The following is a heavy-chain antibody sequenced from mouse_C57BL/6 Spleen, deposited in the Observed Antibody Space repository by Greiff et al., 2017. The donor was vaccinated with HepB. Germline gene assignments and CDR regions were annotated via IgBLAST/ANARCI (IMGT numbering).Heavy chain of an antibody. V-gene: IGHV3-1*01. CDR1: GYSITSGYD. Sequence: EVQGVESGPGMVKPSQSLSLTCTVTGYSITSGYDWHWIRHFPGNKLEWMGYISYSGSTNYNPSLKSRISITHDTSKNHFFLKLNSVTTEDTATYYCARGGYGTPFAYWGQGTLVTVSA. D-gene: IGHD1-1*01. CDR3: ARGGYGTPFAY. J-gene: IGHJ3*01. CDR2: ISYSGST.